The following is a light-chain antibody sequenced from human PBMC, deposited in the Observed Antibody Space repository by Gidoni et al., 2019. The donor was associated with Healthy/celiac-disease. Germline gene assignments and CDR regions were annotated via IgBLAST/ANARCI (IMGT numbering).Light chain of an antibody. CDR1: QGISSY. CDR3: QQLNSYPFT. J-gene: IGKJ3*01. CDR2: AAS. V-gene: IGKV1-9*01. Sequence: DIQLTQSPSFLSASVGDRVTITCRASQGISSYLAWYQQKPGKAPKLLIYAASTLQSGVPSRFSGSGSATEFPLTISSLQPEDFATYYCQQLNSYPFTFXPXTKVXIK.